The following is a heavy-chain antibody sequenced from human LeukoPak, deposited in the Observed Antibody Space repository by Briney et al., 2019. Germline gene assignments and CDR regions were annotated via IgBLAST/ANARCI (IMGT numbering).Heavy chain of an antibody. J-gene: IGHJ2*01. CDR2: IYHSGST. CDR1: GGSISSSNW. CDR3: ARVDPGWYFDL. V-gene: IGHV4-4*02. Sequence: SETLSLTGAVSGGSISSSNWWSWVRQPPGKGLEWIGEIYHSGSTNYNPSLKSRVTISLDKSKNQFSLKLSSVTAADTAVYYCARVDPGWYFDLWGRGTLVTVSS.